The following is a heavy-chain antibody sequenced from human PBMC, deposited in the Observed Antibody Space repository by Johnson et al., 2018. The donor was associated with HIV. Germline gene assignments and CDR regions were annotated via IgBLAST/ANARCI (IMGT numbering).Heavy chain of an antibody. Sequence: QVQLVESGGGVVQPGRSLRLSCAASGFTFSSYAVHWVRQAPGKGLAWVAVIWYDGSNKYYADSVKGRFTISRDNSKNTLYLQMNSLRAEDTAVYSCARWKQLVNAFDIWGQGTMVTVSS. CDR1: GFTFSSYA. J-gene: IGHJ3*02. V-gene: IGHV3-30*04. CDR2: IWYDGSNK. CDR3: ARWKQLVNAFDI. D-gene: IGHD6-6*01.